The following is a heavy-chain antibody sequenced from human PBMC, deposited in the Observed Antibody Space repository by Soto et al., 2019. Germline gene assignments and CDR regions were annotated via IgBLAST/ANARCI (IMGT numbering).Heavy chain of an antibody. CDR2: IWHDASHE. D-gene: IGHD2-21*02. CDR1: GFNFSNFA. V-gene: IGHV3-33*01. CDR3: AREGGDEWIDYYYYGMDV. Sequence: QVQLVESGEGVSRLGPSRTLPLEESGFNFSNFAMPGVRRAPAKGLECVAVIWHDASHEYYGDSVQGRFTISRDNSKHLLYLQMNSLRAEDTAVYYCAREGGDEWIDYYYYGMDVWGHGTTVTVSS. J-gene: IGHJ6*02.